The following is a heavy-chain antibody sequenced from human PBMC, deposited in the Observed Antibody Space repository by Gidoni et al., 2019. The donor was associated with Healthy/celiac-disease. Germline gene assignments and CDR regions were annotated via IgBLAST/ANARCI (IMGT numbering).Heavy chain of an antibody. CDR1: GGSISSYY. CDR3: AVAANPYYFDY. V-gene: IGHV4-59*01. D-gene: IGHD2-15*01. J-gene: IGHJ4*02. Sequence: QVQLQESGPGLVQPSETLSLTCTVSGGSISSYYWSWIRQPPGKGLEWIGYIYYSGSTNYNPSLKSRVTISVDTSKNQFSLKLSSVTAADTAVYYCAVAANPYYFDYWGQGTLVTVSS. CDR2: IYYSGST.